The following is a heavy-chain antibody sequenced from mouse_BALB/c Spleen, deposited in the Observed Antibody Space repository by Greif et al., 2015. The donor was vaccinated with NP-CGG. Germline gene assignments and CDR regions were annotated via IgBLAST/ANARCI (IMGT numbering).Heavy chain of an antibody. CDR1: GFTFSSYG. CDR3: ARAHYYGYEGAMDY. D-gene: IGHD1-2*01. CDR2: INSSGGST. J-gene: IGHJ4*01. Sequence: EVKLMESGGGLVQPGGSLKLSCAASGFTFSSYGMSWVRQTPDKRLELVATINSSGGSTYYPDSVKGRFTISRDNAKNTLYLQMSSLKSEDTAMYYCARAHYYGYEGAMDYWGQGTSVTVSS. V-gene: IGHV5-6-3*01.